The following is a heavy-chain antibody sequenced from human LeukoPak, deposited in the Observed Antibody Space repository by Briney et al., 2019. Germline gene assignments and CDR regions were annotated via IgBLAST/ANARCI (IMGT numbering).Heavy chain of an antibody. CDR3: ARESSGYFY. CDR2: ISSGSSFI. J-gene: IGHJ4*02. CDR1: GFTFSTYS. Sequence: GGSLRLSCAASGFTFSTYSMNWVRQAPGKGLEWVSSISSGSSFIYYADSVKSRFTISRDNAKNSLFLQMNSLRAEDTAVYYCARESSGYFYWGQGTLVTVSS. D-gene: IGHD3-22*01. V-gene: IGHV3-21*01.